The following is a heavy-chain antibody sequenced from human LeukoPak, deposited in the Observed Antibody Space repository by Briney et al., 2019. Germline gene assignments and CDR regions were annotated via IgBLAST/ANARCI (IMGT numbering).Heavy chain of an antibody. Sequence: PGGSLRLSCAASGFTFSSYSMNWVRQAPGKGLEWVSYISSSSSTIYYADSVKGRFTISRDNAKNSLYLQMNSLRAEDTAVYYCARAYSYCTNGVCCYDYYYMDVWGKGTTVTVSS. CDR3: ARAYSYCTNGVCCYDYYYMDV. CDR1: GFTFSSYS. CDR2: ISSSSSTI. J-gene: IGHJ6*03. D-gene: IGHD2-8*01. V-gene: IGHV3-48*04.